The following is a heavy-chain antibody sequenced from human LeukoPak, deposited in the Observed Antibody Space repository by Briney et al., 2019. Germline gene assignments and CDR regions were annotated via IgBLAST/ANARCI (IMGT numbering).Heavy chain of an antibody. CDR2: IYHSGST. CDR1: GGSFSGYY. Sequence: SETLSLTCAVYGGSFSGYYWSWIRQPPGKGLEWIGYIYHSGSTYYNPSLKSRVTISVDRSKNQFSLKLSSVTAADTAVYYCARGYCSGGSCQPSDYWGQGTLVTVSS. D-gene: IGHD2-15*01. J-gene: IGHJ4*02. V-gene: IGHV4-34*01. CDR3: ARGYCSGGSCQPSDY.